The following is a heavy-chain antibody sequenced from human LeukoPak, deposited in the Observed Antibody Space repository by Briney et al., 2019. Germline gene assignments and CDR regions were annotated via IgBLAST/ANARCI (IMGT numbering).Heavy chain of an antibody. CDR3: ARRYYSNYYFDY. J-gene: IGHJ4*02. CDR2: ISSSGSTI. V-gene: IGHV3-11*04. CDR1: GFTFSDYY. D-gene: IGHD4-11*01. Sequence: GGSLRLSCAASGFTFSDYYMSWIRQAPGKGLEWVSYISSSGSTIYYADSVKGRFAISRDNAKNSLYLQMNSLRAEDTAVYYCARRYYSNYYFDYWGQGTLVTVSS.